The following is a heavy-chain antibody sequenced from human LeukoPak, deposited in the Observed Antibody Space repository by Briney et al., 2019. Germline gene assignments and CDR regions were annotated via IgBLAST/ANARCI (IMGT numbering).Heavy chain of an antibody. CDR3: VRVSYSNYRYFDY. Sequence: GGSLRLSCAASGFIFSSSEMNWVRQAPGKGMEWLSYISRSGSTKYYADSVKGRFTISRDNAKNSLYLQMDSLRAEDTAVYYCVRVSYSNYRYFDYWGQGTLVTVSS. J-gene: IGHJ4*02. D-gene: IGHD4-11*01. V-gene: IGHV3-48*03. CDR1: GFIFSSSE. CDR2: ISRSGSTK.